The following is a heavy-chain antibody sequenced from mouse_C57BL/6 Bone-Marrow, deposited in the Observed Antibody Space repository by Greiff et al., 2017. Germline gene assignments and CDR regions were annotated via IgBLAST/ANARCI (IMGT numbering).Heavy chain of an antibody. J-gene: IGHJ3*01. CDR2: ISNLAYSI. V-gene: IGHV5-15*01. CDR3: ARQGNDYDPAWFAY. D-gene: IGHD2-4*01. Sequence: EVQGVESGGGLVQPGGSLKLSCAASGFTFSDYGMAWVRQAPRKGPEWVAFISNLAYSIYYADTVTGRFTISRENAKNTLYLEMSSLRSEDTAMYYCARQGNDYDPAWFAYWGQGTLVTVSA. CDR1: GFTFSDYG.